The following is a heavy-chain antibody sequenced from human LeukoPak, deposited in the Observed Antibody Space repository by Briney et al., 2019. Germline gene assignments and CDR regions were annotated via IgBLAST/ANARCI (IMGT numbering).Heavy chain of an antibody. CDR2: ISSSSSYI. V-gene: IGHV3-21*01. Sequence: PGGSLRLSCAASGFTFSSYSMNWVRQAPGKGLEWVSSISSSSSYIYYADSVKGRFTISRDNAKNSLYLQMNSLRAEDTAVYYCASPLKYQVLSYAFDIWGQGTMVTVSS. D-gene: IGHD2-2*01. J-gene: IGHJ3*02. CDR1: GFTFSSYS. CDR3: ASPLKYQVLSYAFDI.